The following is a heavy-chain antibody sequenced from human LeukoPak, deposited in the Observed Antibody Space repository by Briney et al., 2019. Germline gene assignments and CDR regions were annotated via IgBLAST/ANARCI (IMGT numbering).Heavy chain of an antibody. CDR1: GGSISSSSYY. CDR2: IYYSGST. CDR3: ARAPGYSSGWYLVADAFDI. D-gene: IGHD6-19*01. V-gene: IGHV4-39*07. Sequence: SETLSLTCTVSGGSISSSSYYWGWIRQPPGKGLEWIGSIYYSGSTYYNPSLKSRVTISVDTSKNQFSLKLSSVTAADTAVYYCARAPGYSSGWYLVADAFDIWGQGTMVTVSS. J-gene: IGHJ3*02.